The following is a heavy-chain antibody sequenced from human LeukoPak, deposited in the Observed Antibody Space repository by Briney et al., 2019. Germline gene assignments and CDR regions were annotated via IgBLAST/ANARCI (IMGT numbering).Heavy chain of an antibody. V-gene: IGHV3-11*05. CDR2: VATSSNYI. Sequence: GESLRLSCAASGFIFSDYYMTWVRPPARRGLEWIAYVATSSNYINYAACVKGRFTVSRDNSQTSVYLQMNSLRAEATAVYYCSRAPRLMDFWGQGTPVTVSS. D-gene: IGHD2-8*01. CDR3: SRAPRLMDF. J-gene: IGHJ4*02. CDR1: GFIFSDYY.